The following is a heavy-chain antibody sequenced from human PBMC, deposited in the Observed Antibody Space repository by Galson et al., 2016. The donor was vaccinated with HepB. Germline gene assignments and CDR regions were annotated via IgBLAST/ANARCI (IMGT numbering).Heavy chain of an antibody. CDR2: SRNKANSYTT. Sequence: SLRLSCAASGFTFSDHYMDWVRQAPGKGLEWVGRSRNKANSYTTEYAASVKGRFTISRDDSESSLYLQMNSLKTEDTAVYYCAADYHDTYFDPWGQGTLVTVSS. J-gene: IGHJ5*02. CDR3: AADYHDTYFDP. CDR1: GFTFSDHY. D-gene: IGHD3-16*02. V-gene: IGHV3-72*01.